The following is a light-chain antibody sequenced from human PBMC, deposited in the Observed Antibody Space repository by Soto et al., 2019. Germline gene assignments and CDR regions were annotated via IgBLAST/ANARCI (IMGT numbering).Light chain of an antibody. Sequence: ERVMTQSPATLSVSPGERATLSCRASQSVRTNLAWYQQTPDQAPRLLIYGASTRATGIPDRFRGSGSGTEFTLTISSLQSEDFASYYCQQYDDWQRTFGQGTKVEI. CDR1: QSVRTN. CDR3: QQYDDWQRT. CDR2: GAS. J-gene: IGKJ1*01. V-gene: IGKV3-15*01.